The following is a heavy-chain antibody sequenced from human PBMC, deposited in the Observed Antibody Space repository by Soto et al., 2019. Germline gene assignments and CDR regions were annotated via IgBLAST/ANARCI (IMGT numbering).Heavy chain of an antibody. V-gene: IGHV1-69*02. CDR2: IIPILGIA. D-gene: IGHD2-8*01. J-gene: IGHJ5*01. CDR1: GGTFSSYT. Sequence: SVKVSCKASGGTFSSYTISWVRQAPGQGLKWMGRIIPILGIANYAQKLQGRVTITADKSTSTAYMELSSLRSEDTAVYYCARVFYCSNGTVDINWFDPWGQGTLAIVPS. CDR3: ARVFYCSNGTVDINWFDP.